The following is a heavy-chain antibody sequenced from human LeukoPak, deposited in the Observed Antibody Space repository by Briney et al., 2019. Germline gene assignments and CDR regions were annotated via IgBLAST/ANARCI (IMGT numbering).Heavy chain of an antibody. CDR2: ISTTGST. V-gene: IGHV4-4*07. J-gene: IGHJ4*02. Sequence: PPETLSLTCTVSGGSISTHYWSWIRQPAGKGLEWIGRISTTGSTNYNPSLKSRVTMSIDTSKNQFSLKLSSVTAADTAVYYCAREVEMATQFDYWGQGTLV. D-gene: IGHD5-24*01. CDR1: GGSISTHY. CDR3: AREVEMATQFDY.